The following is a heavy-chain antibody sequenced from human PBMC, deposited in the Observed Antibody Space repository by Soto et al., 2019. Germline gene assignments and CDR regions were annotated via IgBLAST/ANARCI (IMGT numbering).Heavy chain of an antibody. CDR1: GGSISSSSYY. CDR3: ARHKYSSSWGLDGMAV. CDR2: IYYSGST. Sequence: SETLSLTCTVSGGSISSSSYYWGWIRQPPGKGLEWIGSIYYSGSTYYNPSLKSRVTISVDTSKNQFSLKLSSVTAADTAVYYCARHKYSSSWGLDGMAVWGQGTTVTVSS. D-gene: IGHD6-13*01. V-gene: IGHV4-39*01. J-gene: IGHJ6*02.